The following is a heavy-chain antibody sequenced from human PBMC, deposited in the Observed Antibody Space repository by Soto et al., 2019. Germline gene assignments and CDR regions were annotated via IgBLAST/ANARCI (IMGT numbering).Heavy chain of an antibody. CDR2: IYYSGST. CDR1: GGSISSGYY. V-gene: IGHV4-31*03. Sequence: QVQLQESGPGLVKPSQTLSLTCTVSGGSISSGYYWNWIRQHPGKGLEWIGYIYYSGSTYYNPSLKSRVTISLDTSKNQFSLKLSSVTAADTAVYYCVSTEYVAYYYGMDVWGQGTTVSVSS. D-gene: IGHD6-6*01. CDR3: VSTEYVAYYYGMDV. J-gene: IGHJ6*02.